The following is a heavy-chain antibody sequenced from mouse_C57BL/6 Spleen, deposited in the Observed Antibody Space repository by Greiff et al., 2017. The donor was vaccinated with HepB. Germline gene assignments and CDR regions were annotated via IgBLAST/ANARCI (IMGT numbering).Heavy chain of an antibody. CDR3: ARSGLAQAGGYFDY. CDR1: GYTFTSYW. V-gene: IGHV1-55*01. Sequence: QVQLQQPGAELVKPGASVKMSCKASGYTFTSYWITWVKQRPGQGLEWIGDIYPGSGSTNYNEKFKSKATLTVDTSSSTAYMQLSSLTSEDSAVYYCARSGLAQAGGYFDYWGQGTTLTVSS. D-gene: IGHD3-2*02. J-gene: IGHJ2*01. CDR2: IYPGSGST.